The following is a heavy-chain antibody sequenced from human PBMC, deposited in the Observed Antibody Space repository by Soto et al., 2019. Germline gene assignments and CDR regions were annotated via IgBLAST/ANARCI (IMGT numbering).Heavy chain of an antibody. Sequence: ASVKVSCKASGYTFIDYYMHWVRQAPGQGFEWLGRISPKSGATNYAQKFQGRVTMTWDTSLNTAYMELSSLISEDTAVYHCARAAAFNYGGNSGFDCWGQGTLVTVSS. V-gene: IGHV1-2*02. CDR2: ISPKSGAT. CDR1: GYTFIDYY. J-gene: IGHJ4*02. D-gene: IGHD4-17*01. CDR3: ARAAAFNYGGNSGFDC.